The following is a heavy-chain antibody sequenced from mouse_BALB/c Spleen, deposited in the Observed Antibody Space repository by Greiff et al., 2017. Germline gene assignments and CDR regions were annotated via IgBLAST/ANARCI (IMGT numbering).Heavy chain of an antibody. J-gene: IGHJ4*01. V-gene: IGHV14-3*02. Sequence: EVKLMESGAELVKPGASVKLSCTASGFNIKDTYMHWVKQRPEQGLEWIGRIDPANGNTKYDPKFQGKATITADTSSNTAYLQLSSLTSEDTAVYYCGVEGVYGYNAMDYWGQGTSVTVSS. CDR1: GFNIKDTY. D-gene: IGHD2-2*01. CDR3: GVEGVYGYNAMDY. CDR2: IDPANGNT.